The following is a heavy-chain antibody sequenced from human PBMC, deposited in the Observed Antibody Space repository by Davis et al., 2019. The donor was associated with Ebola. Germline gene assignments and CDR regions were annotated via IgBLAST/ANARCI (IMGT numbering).Heavy chain of an antibody. Sequence: AASVKVSCKASGYTFTSYYMHWVRQAPGQGLEWMGVINPSAGSTSHVEKFQGRVTMTRDTSTSTVYMELSSLRSEDTAVYYCARDRAGGDWLTSSYFDYWGQGTLVTVSS. CDR3: ARDRAGGDWLTSSYFDY. V-gene: IGHV1-46*01. CDR2: INPSAGST. J-gene: IGHJ4*02. CDR1: GYTFTSYY. D-gene: IGHD3/OR15-3a*01.